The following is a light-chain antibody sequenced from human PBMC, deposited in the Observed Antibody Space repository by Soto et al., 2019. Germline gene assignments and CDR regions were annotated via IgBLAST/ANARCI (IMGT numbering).Light chain of an antibody. J-gene: IGKJ2*01. V-gene: IGKV3-20*01. CDR3: QQYGGSPRT. CDR2: GAS. CDR1: QSVRSNY. Sequence: EIVLTQSPGTLSLSPGERATPSCRASQSVRSNYLAWYQQKPGQAPRLLIYGASSRATGIPDRFSGSGSGTDFTLTISRLEPEDFAVYYCQQYGGSPRTFGQGTKLDIK.